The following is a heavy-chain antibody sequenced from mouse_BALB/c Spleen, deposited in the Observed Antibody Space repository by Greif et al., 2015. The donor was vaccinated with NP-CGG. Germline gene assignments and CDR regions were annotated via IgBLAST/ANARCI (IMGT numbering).Heavy chain of an antibody. J-gene: IGHJ2*01. CDR1: GFNIKDTY. V-gene: IGHV14-3*02. D-gene: IGHD4-1*01. CDR3: ARKLGRGLDFEY. CDR2: IDPANGNT. Sequence: VQLQQPGAELVKPGASVKLSCTASGFNIKDTYMHWVKQRPEQGLEWIGRIDPANGNTKYDPKFQGKATITADTSSNTAYLQLSSRTAEDTGVDYWARKLGRGLDFEYWGRGTTLTVS.